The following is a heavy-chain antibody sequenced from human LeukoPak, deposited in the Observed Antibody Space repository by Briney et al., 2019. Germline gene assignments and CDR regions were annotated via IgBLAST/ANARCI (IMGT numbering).Heavy chain of an antibody. CDR3: ARDGDAYSSGWL. J-gene: IGHJ4*02. V-gene: IGHV3-33*01. CDR1: GFTFSSYG. CDR2: IWYDGSNK. D-gene: IGHD6-19*01. Sequence: GGSLRLSCAASGFTFSSYGMHWVRQAPGKGLEWVAVIWYDGSNKYYADSVKGRFTISRDNSKNTLYLQMNSLRAEVTAVYYCARDGDAYSSGWLWGQGTLVTVSS.